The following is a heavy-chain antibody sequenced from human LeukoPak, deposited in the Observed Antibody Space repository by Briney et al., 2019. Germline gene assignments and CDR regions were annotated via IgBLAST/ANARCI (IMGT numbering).Heavy chain of an antibody. CDR2: ISSSSSYI. Sequence: GGSLRLSCAASGFRFNTYWMSWVRQAPGKGLEWVSSISSSSSYIYYADSVKGRFTISRDNAKNSLYLQMNSLRAEDTAVYYCASRPNGWLVKGWGQGTLVTVSS. CDR1: GFRFNTYW. J-gene: IGHJ4*02. CDR3: ASRPNGWLVKG. D-gene: IGHD6-19*01. V-gene: IGHV3-21*01.